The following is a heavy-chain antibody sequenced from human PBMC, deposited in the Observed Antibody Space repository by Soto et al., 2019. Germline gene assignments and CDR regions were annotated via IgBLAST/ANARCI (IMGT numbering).Heavy chain of an antibody. D-gene: IGHD3-22*01. CDR3: ARVYYDSSGYYTGPYGMDV. Sequence: SETLSLTCTVSGGSISSYYWSWIRQPPGKGLEWIGYIYYSGSTNYNPSLKSRVTISVDTSKNQFSLKLSSVTAADTAAYYCARVYYDSSGYYTGPYGMDVWGQGTTVTVSS. J-gene: IGHJ6*02. CDR1: GGSISSYY. V-gene: IGHV4-59*01. CDR2: IYYSGST.